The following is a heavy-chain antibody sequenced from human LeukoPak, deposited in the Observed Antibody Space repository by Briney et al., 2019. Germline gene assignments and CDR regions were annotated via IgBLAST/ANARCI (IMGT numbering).Heavy chain of an antibody. J-gene: IGHJ4*02. CDR2: IRYDGSNK. CDR3: AKRDTSDWPPVGLGY. D-gene: IGHD6-19*01. Sequence: IRYDGSNKYYADSVKGRFTISRDNSKNTLYLQMNSLRAEDTAVYYCAKRDTSDWPPVGLGYWGQGTLVTVSS. V-gene: IGHV3-30*02.